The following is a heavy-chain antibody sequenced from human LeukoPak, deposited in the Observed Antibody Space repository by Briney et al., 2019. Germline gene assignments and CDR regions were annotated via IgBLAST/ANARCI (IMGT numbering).Heavy chain of an antibody. Sequence: SQTLSLTCAVSGGSFSSGCYYWGWIRQHPGKGLEWLGYIYYSGSTYYNPSLKSRVTISVDTSKNQFSLKLSSVTAADTAVYYCARDRFPTPGAFDIWGQGTMVTVSS. J-gene: IGHJ3*02. CDR3: ARDRFPTPGAFDI. CDR1: GGSFSSGCYY. D-gene: IGHD3-16*01. V-gene: IGHV4-31*11. CDR2: IYYSGST.